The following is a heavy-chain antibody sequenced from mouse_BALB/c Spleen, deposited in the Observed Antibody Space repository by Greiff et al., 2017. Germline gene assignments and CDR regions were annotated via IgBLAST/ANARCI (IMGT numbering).Heavy chain of an antibody. D-gene: IGHD2-1*01. J-gene: IGHJ3*01. V-gene: IGHV5-6-4*01. CDR2: ISSGGSYT. CDR1: GFTFSSYT. CDR3: TREGVYGNSWFAY. Sequence: EVKLVESGGGLVKPGGSLKLSCAASGFTFSSYTMSWVRQTPEKRLEWVATISSGGSYTYYPDSVKGRFTISRDNAKNTLYLQMSSLKSEDTAMYYCTREGVYGNSWFAYWGQGTLVTVSA.